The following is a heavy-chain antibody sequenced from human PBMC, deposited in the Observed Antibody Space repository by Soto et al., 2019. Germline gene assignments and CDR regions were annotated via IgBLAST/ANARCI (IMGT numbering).Heavy chain of an antibody. CDR1: GFTFSSYG. D-gene: IGHD3-3*01. CDR3: AKDSPRIFGAIDY. V-gene: IGHV3-30*18. Sequence: QVQLVESGGGVVQPGRSLRLSCAASGFTFSSYGMHWVRQAPGKGLEWVAVISYDGSNKYYADSVKGRFTISRDNSKNTLYLQMNSLRAEDTAVYYCAKDSPRIFGAIDYWGQGTLVTVSS. CDR2: ISYDGSNK. J-gene: IGHJ4*02.